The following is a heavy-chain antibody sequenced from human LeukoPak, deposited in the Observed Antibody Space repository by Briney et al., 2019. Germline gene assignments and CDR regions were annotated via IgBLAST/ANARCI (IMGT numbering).Heavy chain of an antibody. Sequence: GASVKVSCKASGGTFSSYAISWVRQAPGQGLEWMGRIIPILGIANYAQKFQGRVTITADKSTSTAYMELSSLRSEDTAVYYCATYCSSTSCYIWGYYFDYWGQGTLVTV. V-gene: IGHV1-69*04. CDR3: ATYCSSTSCYIWGYYFDY. CDR2: IIPILGIA. J-gene: IGHJ4*02. CDR1: GGTFSSYA. D-gene: IGHD2-2*01.